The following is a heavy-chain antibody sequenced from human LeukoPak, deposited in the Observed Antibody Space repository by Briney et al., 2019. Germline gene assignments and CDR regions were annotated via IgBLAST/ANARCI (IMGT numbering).Heavy chain of an antibody. CDR3: AKGGHSYGPGVLDY. Sequence: PGGSLRLSCAASGFTFSSYAMSWVRQAPGKGLEWVAVISYDGSNKYYADSVKGRFTISRDNSKNTLYLQMNSLRAEDTAVYYCAKGGHSYGPGVLDYWGQGTLVTVSS. CDR1: GFTFSSYA. CDR2: ISYDGSNK. D-gene: IGHD5-18*01. J-gene: IGHJ4*02. V-gene: IGHV3-30*18.